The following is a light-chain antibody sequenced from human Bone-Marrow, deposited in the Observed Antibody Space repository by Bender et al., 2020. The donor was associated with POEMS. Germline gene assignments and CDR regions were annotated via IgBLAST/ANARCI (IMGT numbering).Light chain of an antibody. CDR1: NLGNRY. J-gene: IGLJ2*01. CDR2: QDN. V-gene: IGLV3-1*01. Sequence: SYELTQPPSVSVSPGQTAKITCSGDNLGNRYACWYQQRPGQSPVLVIYQDNKRPSGIPERFSGSNSGITATLTITRVEAGDEADYYCQTLDGASDRPVFGGGTKLTVL. CDR3: QTLDGASDRPV.